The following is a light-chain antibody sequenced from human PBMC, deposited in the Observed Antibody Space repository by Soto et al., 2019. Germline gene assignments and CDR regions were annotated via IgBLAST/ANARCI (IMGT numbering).Light chain of an antibody. CDR2: DAA. V-gene: IGKV1-5*01. CDR1: QRISSW. CDR3: QQDNSYSWT. Sequence: DIQMTKSPSTLSASVGYRFSITCRASQRISSWLAWYQHKPLKAPKLLIYDAASLESGVPSRFSGSGSGTEFTLTRSSLQPDDFATYYCQQDNSYSWTFGQGTTGDI. J-gene: IGKJ1*01.